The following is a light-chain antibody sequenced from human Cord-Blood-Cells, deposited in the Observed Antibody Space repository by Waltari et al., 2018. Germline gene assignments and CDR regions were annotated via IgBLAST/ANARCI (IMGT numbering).Light chain of an antibody. CDR2: EGS. CDR1: SSDVGSYNL. Sequence: QSALTQPASVSGSPGQSITISCTGTSSDVGSYNLVSWYQQHPGKAPKLMIYEGSKRPSRVSNRFSGSKSGNTASLTISGLQAEDEADYYCCSYAGSSTSVFGGGTKLTVL. CDR3: CSYAGSSTSV. J-gene: IGLJ3*02. V-gene: IGLV2-23*01.